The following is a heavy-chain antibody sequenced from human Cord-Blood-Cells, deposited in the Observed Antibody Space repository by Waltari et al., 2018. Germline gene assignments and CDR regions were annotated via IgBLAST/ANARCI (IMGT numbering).Heavy chain of an antibody. CDR3: ATDSHLNWNFDY. J-gene: IGHJ4*02. Sequence: QVQLVQSGAEVEKPGASVEVSCKVSGYTLLELCMHWVRQAPGKGLEGRGGFGPEDGETIYAQKFQGRVTITEDTTTYTAYMELSSLRSEDTAVYYCATDSHLNWNFDYWGQGTLVTVSS. CDR1: GYTLLELC. CDR2: FGPEDGET. V-gene: IGHV1-24*01. D-gene: IGHD1-20*01.